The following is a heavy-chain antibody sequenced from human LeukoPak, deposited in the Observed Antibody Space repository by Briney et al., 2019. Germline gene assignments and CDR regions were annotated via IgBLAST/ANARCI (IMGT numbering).Heavy chain of an antibody. J-gene: IGHJ4*02. V-gene: IGHV3-23*01. CDR1: AFTFRSYA. Sequence: GGSLRLAWAASAFTFRSYAMNGVRQAPGNGLEGYSGLSDSGYGTYYQDSVKGRFTVSRDNSKNPLYLQMNSLRAEDTAVYYCAKDTRGLKPYYFVHWCQGIMVTVSS. D-gene: IGHD3-10*01. CDR2: LSDSGYGT. CDR3: AKDTRGLKPYYFVH.